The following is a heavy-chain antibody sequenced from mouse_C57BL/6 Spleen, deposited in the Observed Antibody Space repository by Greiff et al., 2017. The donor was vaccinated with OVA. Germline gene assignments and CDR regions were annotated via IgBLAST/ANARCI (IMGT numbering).Heavy chain of an antibody. CDR2: IDPSDSYT. Sequence: QVQLQQSGAELVRPGTSVKLSCKASGYTFTSYWMHWVKQRPGQGLEWIGVIDPSDSYTNYNQKFKGKATLTVDTSSSTAYMQLSSLTSEDSAVYYCARENGGTWFAYWGQGTLVTVSA. J-gene: IGHJ3*01. CDR3: ARENGGTWFAY. V-gene: IGHV1-59*01. CDR1: GYTFTSYW. D-gene: IGHD4-1*01.